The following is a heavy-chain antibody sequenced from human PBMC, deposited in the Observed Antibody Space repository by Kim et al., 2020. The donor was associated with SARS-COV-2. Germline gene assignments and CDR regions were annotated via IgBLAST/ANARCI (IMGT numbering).Heavy chain of an antibody. CDR1: GGSISSSGHY. D-gene: IGHD6-13*01. Sequence: SETLSLTCNVPGGSISSSGHYWGWIRQPPGKGLEWIGLIYYTGTTYYNPSLKSRVAISVDTSKNQFSLKLSSVTAADTAVFYCARSLAARNFDSWGQGTLVTVSS. J-gene: IGHJ4*02. V-gene: IGHV4-39*01. CDR3: ARSLAARNFDS. CDR2: IYYTGTT.